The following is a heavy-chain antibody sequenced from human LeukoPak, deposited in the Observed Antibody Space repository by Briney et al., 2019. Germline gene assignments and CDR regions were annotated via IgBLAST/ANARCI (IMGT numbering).Heavy chain of an antibody. Sequence: PGRSLRLSCAASGFTFSSYAMHWVRQAPGKGLEWVAVISYDGSNKYYADSVKGRFTISRDNSKNTLYLQMNSLRAEDTAVYYCARDLAAALLDIWGQGTMVTVSS. D-gene: IGHD6-13*01. CDR1: GFTFSSYA. J-gene: IGHJ3*02. V-gene: IGHV3-30-3*01. CDR2: ISYDGSNK. CDR3: ARDLAAALLDI.